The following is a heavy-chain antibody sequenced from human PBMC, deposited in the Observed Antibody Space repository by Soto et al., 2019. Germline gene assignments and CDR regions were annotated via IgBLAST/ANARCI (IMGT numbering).Heavy chain of an antibody. CDR3: ARGPTGWYGYDY. CDR1: GFTFSSSW. V-gene: IGHV3-74*01. D-gene: IGHD6-19*01. CDR2: INSDGSRT. Sequence: EVQLVESGGGLVQPGGSLRLSCAASGFTFSSSWMHWVRQAPGKGLVWVSRINSDGSRTNYADSVKGRFTISRDNAKNTLYLQMNSLRAKDTALYYCARGPTGWYGYDYWGQGTLVTVSS. J-gene: IGHJ4*02.